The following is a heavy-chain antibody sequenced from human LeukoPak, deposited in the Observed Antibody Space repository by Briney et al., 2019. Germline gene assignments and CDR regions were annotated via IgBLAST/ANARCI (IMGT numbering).Heavy chain of an antibody. CDR3: ARGASYYFDY. Sequence: SETLSLTCAVYGGSFSGYYWSWIRQPPGKGLEWIGEVNHSGTTNYNPSLKSRVTISVDKSKMQFSLKLTSVTAADTAVYYCARGASYYFDYWGQGTLVTVSS. V-gene: IGHV4-34*01. CDR2: VNHSGTT. J-gene: IGHJ4*02. CDR1: GGSFSGYY.